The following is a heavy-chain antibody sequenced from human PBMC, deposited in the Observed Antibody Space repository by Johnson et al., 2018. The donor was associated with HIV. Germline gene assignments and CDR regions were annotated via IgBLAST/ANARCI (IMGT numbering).Heavy chain of an antibody. CDR2: ISGSGGST. Sequence: VQLLESGGGLVQPGGSLRLSCAASGFTFRNYAMSWVRQAPGKGLEWVSGISGSGGSTYYADSVKGRFTISRDNSKNKLYLQTNSLRAEDTAVFYCASDRYYGLAWGWAFDIWGQGTMVTVSS. J-gene: IGHJ3*02. V-gene: IGHV3-23*01. CDR3: ASDRYYGLAWGWAFDI. D-gene: IGHD2-21*01. CDR1: GFTFRNYA.